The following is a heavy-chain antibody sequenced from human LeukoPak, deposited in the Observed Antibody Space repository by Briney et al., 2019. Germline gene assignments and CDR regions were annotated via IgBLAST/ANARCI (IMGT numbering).Heavy chain of an antibody. D-gene: IGHD6-13*01. V-gene: IGHV3-21*01. CDR1: GFTFSSYS. CDR3: VRGSPGYGSSWHAY. J-gene: IGHJ4*02. CDR2: ISSSSSYI. Sequence: GGSLRLSCAASGFTFSSYSMNWVRQAPGKGLEWVSSISSSSSYIYYADSVKGRFTISRDNAKNSLYLQMNSLRAEDTAMYYCVRGSPGYGSSWHAYWGQGTLVTVSS.